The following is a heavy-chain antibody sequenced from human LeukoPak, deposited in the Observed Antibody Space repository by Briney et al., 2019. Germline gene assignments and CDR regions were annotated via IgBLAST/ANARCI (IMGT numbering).Heavy chain of an antibody. Sequence: GESLKISCKGSGYSFTSYWIGWVRQMPGKGLEWMGIIYPGDSDTRYSPSFQGQVTISADKSISTAYLQWSSLKASDTAMYYCARIYCSGGSCYSGYFDYSGQGTLVTVSS. CDR2: IYPGDSDT. D-gene: IGHD2-15*01. J-gene: IGHJ4*02. CDR3: ARIYCSGGSCYSGYFDY. CDR1: GYSFTSYW. V-gene: IGHV5-51*01.